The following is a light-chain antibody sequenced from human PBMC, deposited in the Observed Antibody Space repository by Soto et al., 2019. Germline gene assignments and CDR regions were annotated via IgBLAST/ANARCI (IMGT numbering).Light chain of an antibody. CDR2: GAS. CDR3: QHYRDSLWT. CDR1: QIDGNTY. V-gene: IGKV3-20*01. J-gene: IGKJ1*01. Sequence: EIVLTQSPGTLSLSPGERATLSCRASQIDGNTYLAWYQQKPGQAPRLFIYGASSRATGVPDRFSGSVSGTDFTLTISRLEPEDFAVYYCQHYRDSLWTFGQGTKVEIK.